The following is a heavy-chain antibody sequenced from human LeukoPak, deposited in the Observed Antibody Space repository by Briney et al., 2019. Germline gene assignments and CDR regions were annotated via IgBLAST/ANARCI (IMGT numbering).Heavy chain of an antibody. J-gene: IGHJ4*02. CDR3: AKRERGSYSLDY. CDR2: ISGSGSST. CDR1: GFTFSSYA. D-gene: IGHD1-26*01. V-gene: IGHV3-23*01. Sequence: PGGSLRLSCAASGFTFSSYAMSWVRQAPGKGLEWVSAISGSGSSTYYADSVKGRFTISRDNSKNTLYLQMNSLRAGDTAVYYCAKRERGSYSLDYWGQGTLVTVSS.